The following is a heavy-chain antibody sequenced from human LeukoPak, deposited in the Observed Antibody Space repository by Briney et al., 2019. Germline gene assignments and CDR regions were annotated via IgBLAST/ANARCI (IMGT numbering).Heavy chain of an antibody. D-gene: IGHD2-21*01. J-gene: IGHJ6*02. Sequence: PGGSLRLSCAASGFTFSSNWMSWVRQAPGKGLEWLAKIKQDGSETCHMDSVKGRFTISRDNAKNSLYLQMNSLRAEDTALYYCARYCGGDCYGLDVWGQGTTVTVSS. CDR1: GFTFSSNW. V-gene: IGHV3-7*01. CDR3: ARYCGGDCYGLDV. CDR2: IKQDGSET.